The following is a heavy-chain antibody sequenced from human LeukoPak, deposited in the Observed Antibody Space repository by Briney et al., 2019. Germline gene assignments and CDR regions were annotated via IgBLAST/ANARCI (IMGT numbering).Heavy chain of an antibody. CDR3: ARGPQELRDDCDGY. CDR2: INTNTGNP. J-gene: IGHJ4*02. CDR1: GYTFTSYA. D-gene: IGHD2-21*02. V-gene: IGHV7-4-1*02. Sequence: ASVKVSCRASGYTFTSYAMNWVRQAPGQGLEWMGWINTNTGNPTYAQGFTGRFVFSLDTSVSTAYLQISSLKAEDTAVYYCARGPQELRDDCDGYWGQGTLVTVSS.